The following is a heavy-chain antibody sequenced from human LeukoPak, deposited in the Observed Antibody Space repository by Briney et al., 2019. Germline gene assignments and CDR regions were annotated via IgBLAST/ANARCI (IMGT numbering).Heavy chain of an antibody. Sequence: GGSLRLSCAASGFTFSTYWMTWVRQAPGKGPEWVANMKRDGSEVYYANSVKGHFTISRDNAKNSLYLQMNSLRAEDTAVYYCARYTEYYFDYWGQGTRVTVSS. J-gene: IGHJ4*02. CDR3: ARYTEYYFDY. CDR2: MKRDGSEV. CDR1: GFTFSTYW. D-gene: IGHD2-2*02. V-gene: IGHV3-7*01.